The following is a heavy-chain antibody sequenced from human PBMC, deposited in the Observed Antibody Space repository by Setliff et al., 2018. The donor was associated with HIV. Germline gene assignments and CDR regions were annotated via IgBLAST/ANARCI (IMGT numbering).Heavy chain of an antibody. CDR3: ARHSITLVVGVPERDDAFDI. CDR1: GGSIRGTSFY. Sequence: NPSETLSLTCSVSGGSIRGTSFYWGWIRQPPGKGLEWIANIYYSGHAYYNPSLESRVSISVDTSKNQFSLKLSSVTAADTAVYYCARHSITLVVGVPERDDAFDIWGQGAMVTVSS. V-gene: IGHV4-39*01. CDR2: IYYSGHA. J-gene: IGHJ3*02. D-gene: IGHD3-22*01.